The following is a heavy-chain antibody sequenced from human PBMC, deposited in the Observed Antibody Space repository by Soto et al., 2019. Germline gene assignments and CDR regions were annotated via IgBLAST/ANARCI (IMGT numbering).Heavy chain of an antibody. CDR2: ISGSGGST. J-gene: IGHJ5*02. D-gene: IGHD4-4*01. Sequence: GGSLRLSCAASGFTFSSYAMSWVRQAPGKGLEWVSAISGSGGSTYCADSVKGRFTISRDNSKNTLYLQMNSLRAEDTAVYYCAKDLMTTVTTQLVRPGPWGQGTLVTVSS. V-gene: IGHV3-23*01. CDR1: GFTFSSYA. CDR3: AKDLMTTVTTQLVRPGP.